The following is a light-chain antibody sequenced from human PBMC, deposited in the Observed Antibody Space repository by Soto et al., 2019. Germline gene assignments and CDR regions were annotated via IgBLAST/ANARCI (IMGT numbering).Light chain of an antibody. V-gene: IGLV2-14*01. Sequence: QSALTQSASVSGSPGQSITISCTGTSSDIGSYNFVSWYQQHPGKAPKLMIYDVTNRPSGVSTRFSGSKSGNTASLTISGLQAEDEADYYCKSFTTTGSLVFGTGTKLTVL. CDR1: SSDIGSYNF. CDR2: DVT. CDR3: KSFTTTGSLV. J-gene: IGLJ1*01.